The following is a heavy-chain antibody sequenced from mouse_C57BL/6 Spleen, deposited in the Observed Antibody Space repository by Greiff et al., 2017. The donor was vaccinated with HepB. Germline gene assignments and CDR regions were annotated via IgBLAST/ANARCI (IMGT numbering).Heavy chain of an antibody. V-gene: IGHV1-39*01. Sequence: VQLKESGPELVKPGASVKISCKASGYSFTDYNMNWVKQSNGKSLEWIGVINPNYGTTSYNQKFKGKATLTVDQSSSTAYMQLNSLTSEDSAVYYCARSPYYGSSHDAMDYWGQGTSVTVSS. J-gene: IGHJ4*01. CDR1: GYSFTDYN. D-gene: IGHD1-1*01. CDR2: INPNYGTT. CDR3: ARSPYYGSSHDAMDY.